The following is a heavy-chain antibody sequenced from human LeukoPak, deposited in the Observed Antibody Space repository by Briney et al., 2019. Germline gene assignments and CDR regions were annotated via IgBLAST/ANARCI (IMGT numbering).Heavy chain of an antibody. Sequence: GGSLRLSCAASGFTFSSYWMSWVRQAPGKGLEWVSFIRYDGSNEYYADSVRGRFTISRDNSKNTLYLQMNSLRAEDTAVYYCAKTDSSGWYGSFGNFDYWGQGTLVTVSS. D-gene: IGHD6-19*01. J-gene: IGHJ4*02. CDR2: IRYDGSNE. V-gene: IGHV3-30*02. CDR1: GFTFSSYW. CDR3: AKTDSSGWYGSFGNFDY.